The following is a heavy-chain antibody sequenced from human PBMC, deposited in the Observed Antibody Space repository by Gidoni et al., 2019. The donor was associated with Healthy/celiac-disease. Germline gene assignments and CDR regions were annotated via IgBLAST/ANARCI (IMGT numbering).Heavy chain of an antibody. CDR3: ARRENYYYYGMDV. V-gene: IGHV4-61*01. CDR1: GGSVSSGSYY. J-gene: IGHJ6*02. Sequence: QVQLQESGPGLVKPSETLPLTCTVSGGSVSSGSYYWSWSRQPPGKGLEGIGYIYYSGSTNYNPSLKSRVTISVDTSKNQFSLKLSSVTAADTAVYYCARRENYYYYGMDVWGQGTTVTVSS. CDR2: IYYSGST.